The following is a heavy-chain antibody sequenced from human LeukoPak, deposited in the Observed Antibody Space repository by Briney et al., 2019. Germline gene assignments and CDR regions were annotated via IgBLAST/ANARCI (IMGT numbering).Heavy chain of an antibody. CDR1: GFTFNIYG. D-gene: IGHD1-26*01. CDR2: IWEDGSNI. J-gene: IGHJ4*02. V-gene: IGHV3-33*01. Sequence: PGGSLRLSCAASGFTFNIYGMHWVRQAPGKGLEWVSSIWEDGSNIHYADSVKGRFIISRDNSKNTLYLQMNSLRAEDTAVYYCARIRGGNNYHFDFWGQGTLVTVSS. CDR3: ARIRGGNNYHFDF.